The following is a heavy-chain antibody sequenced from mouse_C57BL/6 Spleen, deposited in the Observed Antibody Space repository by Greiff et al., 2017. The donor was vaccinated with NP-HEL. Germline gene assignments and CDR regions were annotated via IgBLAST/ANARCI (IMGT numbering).Heavy chain of an antibody. Sequence: QVQLQQSGAELMKPGASVKLSCKATGYTFTGYWIEWVKQRPGHGLEWIGEILPGSGSTIYNEKFKGKATFTADTSSNTAYMQLSSLTTEDSAIYYCERRGGGSSYWYFDVWGTGTTVTVSS. CDR3: ERRGGGSSYWYFDV. V-gene: IGHV1-9*01. J-gene: IGHJ1*03. CDR2: ILPGSGST. D-gene: IGHD1-1*01. CDR1: GYTFTGYW.